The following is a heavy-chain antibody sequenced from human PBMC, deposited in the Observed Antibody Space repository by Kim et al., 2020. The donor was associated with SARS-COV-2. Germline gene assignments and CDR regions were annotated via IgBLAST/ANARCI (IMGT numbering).Heavy chain of an antibody. CDR2: INPSGGST. D-gene: IGHD2-8*01. Sequence: ASVKVSCKASGYTFTSYYMHWVRQAPGQGLEWMGIINPSGGSTSYAQKFQGRVTMTRDTSTSTVYMELSSLRSEDTAVYYCARGTNGVAAIYYYYGMDVWGQGTTVTVSS. CDR3: ARGTNGVAAIYYYYGMDV. V-gene: IGHV1-46*01. CDR1: GYTFTSYY. J-gene: IGHJ6*02.